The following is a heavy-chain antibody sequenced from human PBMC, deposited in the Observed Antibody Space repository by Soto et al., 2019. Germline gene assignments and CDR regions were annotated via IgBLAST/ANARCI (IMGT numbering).Heavy chain of an antibody. J-gene: IGHJ3*02. V-gene: IGHV1-69*12. CDR1: GGTFSSYA. CDR3: ARAVNTMIVETDAFDI. CDR2: IIPIFGTA. D-gene: IGHD3-22*01. Sequence: QVQLVQSGAEVKKPGSSVKVSCKASGGTFSSYAISWVRQAPGQGLEWMGGIIPIFGTANYAQKFQGRVTITADESTSXDYMELSTLRSEDRAVYYCARAVNTMIVETDAFDIWGQGTMVTVSS.